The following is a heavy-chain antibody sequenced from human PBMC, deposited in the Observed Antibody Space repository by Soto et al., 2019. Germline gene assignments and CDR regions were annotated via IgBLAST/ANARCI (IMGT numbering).Heavy chain of an antibody. V-gene: IGHV1-69*01. CDR1: GGTFSSYA. Sequence: QVQLVQSGAEVKKPGSSVKVSCKASGGTFSSYAISWVRQAPGQGLEWMGGIIPIFGTANYAQKFQGRVTITADESTSTAYMALSSLRSEDAAVYYCARFVVVPATLGGRDYYYGMDVWGQGTTVTVSS. D-gene: IGHD2-2*01. J-gene: IGHJ6*02. CDR2: IIPIFGTA. CDR3: ARFVVVPATLGGRDYYYGMDV.